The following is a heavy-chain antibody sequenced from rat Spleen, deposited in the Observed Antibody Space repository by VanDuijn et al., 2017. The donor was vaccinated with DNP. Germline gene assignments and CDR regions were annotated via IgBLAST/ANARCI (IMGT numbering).Heavy chain of an antibody. Sequence: EVQLVESGGGLVQPGRSLKLSCAASGFTFSDYNMAWVRRAPKKGLEWVATISISGSTTNYPDSVKGRFTISSDNAKSSLYLQMNSLKYEDTATYYCARQRVMYTTATGFAYWGQGTLVTVSS. D-gene: IGHD1-6*01. CDR3: ARQRVMYTTATGFAY. CDR1: GFTFSDYN. V-gene: IGHV5-7*01. CDR2: ISISGSTT. J-gene: IGHJ3*01.